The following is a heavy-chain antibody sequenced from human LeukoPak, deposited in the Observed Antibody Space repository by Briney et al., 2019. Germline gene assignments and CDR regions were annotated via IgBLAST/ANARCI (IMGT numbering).Heavy chain of an antibody. Sequence: GGSLRLSCAASGFTFSSYWMTWVRQAPGKGLEWVANIKQDGSEKYYADSVKGRFTISRDNAKNSLYLQMDSLRAEDTAMYYCARGAYSTVYWGQGTLVTVSS. J-gene: IGHJ4*02. V-gene: IGHV3-7*04. CDR2: IKQDGSEK. CDR1: GFTFSSYW. CDR3: ARGAYSTVY. D-gene: IGHD6-13*01.